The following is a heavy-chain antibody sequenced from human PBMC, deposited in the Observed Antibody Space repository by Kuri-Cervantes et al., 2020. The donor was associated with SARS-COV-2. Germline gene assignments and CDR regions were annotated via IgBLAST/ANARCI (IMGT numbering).Heavy chain of an antibody. CDR2: ISSNGGST. D-gene: IGHD1-7*01. V-gene: IGHV3-64D*08. Sequence: GESLKISCSASGFTFSSYAMHWVRQAPGKGLEYVSAISSNGGSTYYADSVKGRFTISRDNSKNTLYLQMSSLRAGDTAVYYCVKDVAFAGTTFDPWGQGTLVTVSS. CDR3: VKDVAFAGTTFDP. J-gene: IGHJ5*02. CDR1: GFTFSSYA.